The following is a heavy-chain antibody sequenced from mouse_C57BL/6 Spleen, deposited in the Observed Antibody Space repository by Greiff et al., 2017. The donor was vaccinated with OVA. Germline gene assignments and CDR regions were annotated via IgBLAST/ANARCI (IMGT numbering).Heavy chain of an antibody. CDR2: IRSKSNNYAT. D-gene: IGHD2-4*01. J-gene: IGHJ2*01. Sequence: EVQRVESGGGLVQPKGSLKLSCAASGFSFNTYAMNWVRQAPGKGLEWVARIRSKSNNYATYYADSVKDRFTISRDDSESMLYLQMNNLKTEDTAMYYCVRHDRTDSYFDYWGQGTTLTVSS. V-gene: IGHV10-1*01. CDR3: VRHDRTDSYFDY. CDR1: GFSFNTYA.